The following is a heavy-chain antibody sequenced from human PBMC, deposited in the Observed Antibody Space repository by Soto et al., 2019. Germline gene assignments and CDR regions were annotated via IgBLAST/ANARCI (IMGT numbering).Heavy chain of an antibody. J-gene: IGHJ3*02. CDR2: TNPGNGNT. Sequence: GASVKVSWKASGYSFSSYAMDWVRQATGESLEWMASTNPGNGNTKYSQKFQSRVTITRDTSASTPYMELSSLRSDDTAVYYCARRRNCSGGSCSSFAIWGHGTMVTVSS. D-gene: IGHD2-15*01. V-gene: IGHV1-3*01. CDR3: ARRRNCSGGSCSSFAI. CDR1: GYSFSSYA.